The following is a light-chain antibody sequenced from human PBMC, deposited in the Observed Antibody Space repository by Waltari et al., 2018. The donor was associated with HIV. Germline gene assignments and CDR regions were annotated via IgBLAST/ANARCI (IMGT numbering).Light chain of an antibody. J-gene: IGLJ3*02. V-gene: IGLV2-23*01. CDR2: EGS. Sequence: QSALTQPASVSGSPGQSITISCTGTSRDVGSYNLVSWYQQHPGKAPKLMIYEGSKRPSGVSNRFSGSKSGNTASLTISGLQAEDEADYYCCSYAGSSTSWVFGGGTKLTVL. CDR1: SRDVGSYNL. CDR3: CSYAGSSTSWV.